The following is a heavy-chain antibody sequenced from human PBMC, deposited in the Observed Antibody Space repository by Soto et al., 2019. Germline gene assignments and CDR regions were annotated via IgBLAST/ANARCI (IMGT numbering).Heavy chain of an antibody. D-gene: IGHD1-26*01. CDR3: ARDVRRVEGGVLRRYFDY. Sequence: EVHLVESGGGLVQPGESLTLSCAASGFTFTTYWMAWVRQAPGKGLEWVASINQAGNDILYAGSARGRFTISRDSAKDSLFLHMNSLRAEDTAIYYCARDVRRVEGGVLRRYFDYWGQGTLVTVSS. V-gene: IGHV3-7*05. CDR2: INQAGNDI. J-gene: IGHJ4*02. CDR1: GFTFTTYW.